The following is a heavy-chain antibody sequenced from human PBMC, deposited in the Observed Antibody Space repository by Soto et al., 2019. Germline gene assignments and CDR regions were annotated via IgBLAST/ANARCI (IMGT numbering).Heavy chain of an antibody. CDR3: ARMGGVRFLEWLSLIDY. Sequence: EVQLLESGGGLVQPGGSLRLSCAASGFTFSSYAMSWVRQAPGKGLEWVSAISGSGGSTYYADSVKGRFTISRDNSKKTLYLQRQSLGAKDTAVYYCARMGGVRFLEWLSLIDYWGQGTLVTVSS. D-gene: IGHD3-3*01. CDR1: GFTFSSYA. CDR2: ISGSGGST. J-gene: IGHJ4*02. V-gene: IGHV3-23*01.